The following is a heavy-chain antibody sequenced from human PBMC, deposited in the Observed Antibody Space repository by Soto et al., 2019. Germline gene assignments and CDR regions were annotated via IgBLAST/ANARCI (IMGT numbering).Heavy chain of an antibody. J-gene: IGHJ3*02. Sequence: GGSLRLSCAASGFTFSSYWMHWVRQAPGKGLVWVSRINSDGSSTSYADSVKGRFTISRDNAKNTLYLQMNSLRAEDTAVYYCARDHHYDYIWGSYRHDDAFDIWGQGTMVTVSS. CDR1: GFTFSSYW. V-gene: IGHV3-74*01. CDR3: ARDHHYDYIWGSYRHDDAFDI. CDR2: INSDGSST. D-gene: IGHD3-16*02.